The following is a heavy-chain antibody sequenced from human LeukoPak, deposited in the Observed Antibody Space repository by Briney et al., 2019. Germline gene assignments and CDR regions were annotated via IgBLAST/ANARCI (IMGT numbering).Heavy chain of an antibody. CDR2: SYRRDTT. CDR3: ARGWAYYGMDV. CDR1: GFSVFSNY. D-gene: IGHD5-24*01. Sequence: GGSLRLSCAASGFSVFSNYMTWVRQAPGKGLEWVAVSYRRDTTFYADAVKGRFIISTDSSRKTVYLQMNSLRVDDTAMYYCARGWAYYGMDVWGQGTTVTVSS. J-gene: IGHJ6*02. V-gene: IGHV3-53*01.